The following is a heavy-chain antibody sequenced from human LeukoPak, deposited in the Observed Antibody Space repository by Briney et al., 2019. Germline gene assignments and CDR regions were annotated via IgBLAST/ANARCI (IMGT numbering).Heavy chain of an antibody. CDR1: GFTFSLYN. CDR3: ARPVISGDVSVAF. CDR2: ISPSSTTV. Sequence: PGGSLRLSCAASGFTFSLYNMNWVRQAPGKGLEWLAYISPSSTTVHYADSVKGRFTVSRDNAKNSLYLQMNSLRAEDTAVYYCARPVISGDVSVAFWGQGTLVTVAS. D-gene: IGHD3-10*01. V-gene: IGHV3-48*01. J-gene: IGHJ4*02.